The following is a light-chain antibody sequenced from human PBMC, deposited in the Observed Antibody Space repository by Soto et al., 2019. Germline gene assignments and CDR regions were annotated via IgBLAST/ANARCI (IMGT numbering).Light chain of an antibody. J-gene: IGKJ1*01. CDR3: KKYDTYLRT. Sequence: DIQMTQSPSTLSASVGDRVTITCRASQSISTWLAWYQQKPGKAPKLLIYKASSLESGVPSRFSGSESGTEFTLTISSLQPDDFATYFCKKYDTYLRTFGQGTRVDIK. CDR2: KAS. CDR1: QSISTW. V-gene: IGKV1-5*03.